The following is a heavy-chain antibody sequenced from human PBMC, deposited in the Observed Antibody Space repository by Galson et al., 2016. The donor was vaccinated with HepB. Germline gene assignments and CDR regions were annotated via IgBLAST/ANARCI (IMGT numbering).Heavy chain of an antibody. J-gene: IGHJ5*02. D-gene: IGHD4-23*01. CDR2: INSGGTIS. V-gene: IGHV3-74*01. CDR3: GRDHSVVLTTAYNWFDP. Sequence: SLRLSCAASGFAFGSHWMHWARQVPGKGPVWVSRINSGGTISNYADSVKGRFTISRDNAKNTLYLQMNSLRVEDTAVYYCGRDHSVVLTTAYNWFDPWGQGTLVTVSS. CDR1: GFAFGSHW.